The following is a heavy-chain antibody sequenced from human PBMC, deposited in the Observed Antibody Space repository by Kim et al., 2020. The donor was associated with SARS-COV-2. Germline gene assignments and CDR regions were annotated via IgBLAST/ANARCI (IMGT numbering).Heavy chain of an antibody. D-gene: IGHD3-16*01. CDR1: GFTFRNYA. CDR3: STDPTTGLASRHFYGMD. V-gene: IGHV3-30*04. J-gene: IGHJ6*01. Sequence: GGSLSLSCAASGFTFRNYALHWVRQAPGKGPEWVSVISGDGTNKEYADAVRGRLTITRYNSNYTNNPHMNILSMDVTGLDVCSTDPTTGLASRHFYGMD. CDR2: ISGDGTNK.